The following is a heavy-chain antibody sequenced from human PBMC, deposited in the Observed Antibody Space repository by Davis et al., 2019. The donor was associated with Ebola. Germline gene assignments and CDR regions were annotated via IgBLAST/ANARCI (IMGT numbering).Heavy chain of an antibody. CDR2: IPYDGSNK. CDR3: AKGSGSYYYYGMDV. J-gene: IGHJ6*02. V-gene: IGHV3-30*18. CDR1: GFTFSSYG. Sequence: GESLKISCAASGFTFSSYGMHWVRQAPGKGLERVAVIPYDGSNKYYAASVKGRFTISRDNSKNTLYLQMNSLKAEDTAVYYCAKGSGSYYYYGMDVWGQGTTVTVSS.